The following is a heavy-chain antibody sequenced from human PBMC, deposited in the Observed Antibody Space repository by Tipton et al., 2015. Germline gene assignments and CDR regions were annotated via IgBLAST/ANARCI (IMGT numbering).Heavy chain of an antibody. V-gene: IGHV4-39*01. J-gene: IGHJ4*02. CDR2: FYYSGST. CDR1: GGSISSSTYY. D-gene: IGHD3-3*01. Sequence: TLSLTCSVSGGSISSSTYYGGWIRQPPGKGLEWIGSFYYSGSTYYNPSLKSRVTISVDTSKNQFSLRLSSVTAADTAVYYCAIHAYRGYDLLSGYYRDQYYFDYWGQGTLVTVSS. CDR3: AIHAYRGYDLLSGYYRDQYYFDY.